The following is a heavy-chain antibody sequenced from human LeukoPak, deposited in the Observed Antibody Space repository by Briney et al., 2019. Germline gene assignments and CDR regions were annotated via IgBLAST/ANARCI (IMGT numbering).Heavy chain of an antibody. CDR3: ARQRNLAAAGGYFDY. D-gene: IGHD6-13*01. J-gene: IGHJ4*02. Sequence: GVSLKISCKGSGYSLTSYWIGWVRQMRRKGRAWMGIIYPGDSDTRYSPSFQGQVTIPADKYISTAYLQWSSLKASDTAMYYCARQRNLAAAGGYFDYWGQGTLVTLSS. CDR2: IYPGDSDT. V-gene: IGHV5-51*01. CDR1: GYSLTSYW.